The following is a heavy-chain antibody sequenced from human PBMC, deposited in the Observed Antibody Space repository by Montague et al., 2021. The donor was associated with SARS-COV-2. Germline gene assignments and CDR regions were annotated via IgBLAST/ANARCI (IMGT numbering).Heavy chain of an antibody. Sequence: SETLSLTYTVSGGSINSSSYYWGWIRQSPGKGLEWIGSIYYSGSTYHNPSLKSRVTMSVDTSKNQFSLKLSSVTAADTAVYYCARRDLRWLRRGYYDYWGQGTLVTVSS. CDR1: GGSINSSSYY. V-gene: IGHV4-39*01. D-gene: IGHD5-12*01. CDR2: IYYSGST. J-gene: IGHJ4*02. CDR3: ARRDLRWLRRGYYDY.